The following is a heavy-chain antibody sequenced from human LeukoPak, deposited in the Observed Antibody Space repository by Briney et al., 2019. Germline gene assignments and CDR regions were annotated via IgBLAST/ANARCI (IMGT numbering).Heavy chain of an antibody. J-gene: IGHJ4*02. CDR3: AREAGLLWFGERIYYFDY. D-gene: IGHD3-10*01. CDR2: INPNSGGT. Sequence: ASVKVSCKASGYTFTGYYMHWVRQAPGQGLEWMGRINPNSGGTNYAQKFQGRVTMTRDTSISTAYMELSRLRSDDTAVYYCAREAGLLWFGERIYYFDYWGQGTLVTVSS. V-gene: IGHV1-2*06. CDR1: GYTFTGYY.